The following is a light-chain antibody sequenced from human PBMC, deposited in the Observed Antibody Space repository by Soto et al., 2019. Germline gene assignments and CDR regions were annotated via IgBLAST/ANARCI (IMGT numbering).Light chain of an antibody. Sequence: IQLTQSPSSLSASVGDRVTITCRASQGISSYLAWYQQKPGKAPKLLIYAASTLQSGVPSRFSGSGSGTDFTLTNSSLQPEVFATYYCQQLNSYPQTFGQGTKVEIK. CDR1: QGISSY. CDR2: AAS. J-gene: IGKJ1*01. CDR3: QQLNSYPQT. V-gene: IGKV1-9*01.